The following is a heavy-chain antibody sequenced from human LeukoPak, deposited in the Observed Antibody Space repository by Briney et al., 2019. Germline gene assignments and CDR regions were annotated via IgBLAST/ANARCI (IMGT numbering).Heavy chain of an antibody. CDR3: ARDRNGILFDN. D-gene: IGHD1-1*01. CDR2: IFYSGST. CDR1: GGSISTSY. J-gene: IGHJ4*02. V-gene: IGHV4-59*01. Sequence: PSETLSLTCTVSGGSISTSYWSWIRQPPGKGLEWIGYIFYSGSTYYNPSLKSRVTISLDTSKNQFSLKRSSVTAADTAVYYCARDRNGILFDNWGQGTLVTVSS.